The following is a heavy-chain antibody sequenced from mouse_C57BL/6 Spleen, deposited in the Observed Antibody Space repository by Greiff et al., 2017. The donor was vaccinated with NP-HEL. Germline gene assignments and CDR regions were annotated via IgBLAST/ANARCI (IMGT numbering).Heavy chain of an antibody. Sequence: VQLQQSGAELVRPGASVKLSCTASGFNIKDDYMHWVKQRPEQGLEWIGWIDPENGDTEYASKFQGKATITADTSSNTAYLQRSSLTSEDTAVYYCTTRYDYDGAYWGQGTLVTVSA. CDR2: IDPENGDT. D-gene: IGHD2-4*01. CDR3: TTRYDYDGAY. J-gene: IGHJ3*01. V-gene: IGHV14-4*01. CDR1: GFNIKDDY.